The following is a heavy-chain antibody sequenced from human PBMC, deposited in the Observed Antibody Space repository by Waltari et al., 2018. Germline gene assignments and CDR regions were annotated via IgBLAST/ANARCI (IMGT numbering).Heavy chain of an antibody. CDR1: GFTFSSYS. CDR2: ISSSSSTI. Sequence: EVQLVESGGGLVQPGGSLRLSCAASGFTFSSYSMNWVRQATGKGLEWVSYISSSSSTIYYADSVKGRFTISRDNAKNSLYLQMNSLRAEDTAVYYCARDPRPGRGFFGWFDPWGQGTLVTVSS. J-gene: IGHJ5*02. D-gene: IGHD1-26*01. CDR3: ARDPRPGRGFFGWFDP. V-gene: IGHV3-48*04.